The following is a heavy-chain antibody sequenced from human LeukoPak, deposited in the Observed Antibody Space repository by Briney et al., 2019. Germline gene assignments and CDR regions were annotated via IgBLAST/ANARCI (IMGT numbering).Heavy chain of an antibody. CDR1: GGSISSGDYY. Sequence: SETLSLTCTVSGGSISSGDYYWSWIRHPPGKGLEWIGYIYYSGSTYYNPSLKSRVTISVDTSKNQFSLKLSSVTAADTAVYYCARDRDGVTDYWGQGTLVTVSS. D-gene: IGHD3-3*01. J-gene: IGHJ4*02. CDR2: IYYSGST. CDR3: ARDRDGVTDY. V-gene: IGHV4-30-4*08.